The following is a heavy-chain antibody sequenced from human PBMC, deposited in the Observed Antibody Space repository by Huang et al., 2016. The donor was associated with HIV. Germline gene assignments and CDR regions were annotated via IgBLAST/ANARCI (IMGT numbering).Heavy chain of an antibody. CDR3: AKGGSAAAVLDF. V-gene: IGHV3-30*18. Sequence: QVQLLESGGGVVQPGRSLRISCAASGFTFSSYGMHWVRQAPGKGLEWVAVISYDAKKKYYADSVKGRFSIARDNSKTTVYLQLNSLRLEDTAVYYCAKGGSAAAVLDFWGQGTLVTVSS. CDR1: GFTFSSYG. J-gene: IGHJ4*02. CDR2: ISYDAKKK. D-gene: IGHD6-13*01.